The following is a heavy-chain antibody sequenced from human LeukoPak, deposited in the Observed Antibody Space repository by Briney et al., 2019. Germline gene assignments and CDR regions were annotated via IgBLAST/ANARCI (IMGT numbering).Heavy chain of an antibody. CDR2: IIPIFGTA. CDR1: GGTFISYA. V-gene: IGHV1-69*13. J-gene: IGHJ4*02. CDR3: ARTYSGSYSPADY. D-gene: IGHD1-26*01. Sequence: ASVKVSCKASGGTFISYAISWVRQAPGQGLEWMGGIIPIFGTANYAQKFQGRVTITADESTSTAYMELSSLRSEDTAVYYCARTYSGSYSPADYWGQGTLVTVSS.